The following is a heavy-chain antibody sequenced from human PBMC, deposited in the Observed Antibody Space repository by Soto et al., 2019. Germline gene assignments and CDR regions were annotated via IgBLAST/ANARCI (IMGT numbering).Heavy chain of an antibody. Sequence: QVQLVQSGAEVKKPGSSVKVSCKASGGTFSSYAISWVRQAPGQGLEWMGGIIPIFGTANYAQKFQGRVTITADESTSTAYMELSSLRSEDTAVYYCARDRELSDYGDYHFDYWDQGTLVTVSS. J-gene: IGHJ4*02. V-gene: IGHV1-69*01. CDR2: IIPIFGTA. CDR3: ARDRELSDYGDYHFDY. D-gene: IGHD4-17*01. CDR1: GGTFSSYA.